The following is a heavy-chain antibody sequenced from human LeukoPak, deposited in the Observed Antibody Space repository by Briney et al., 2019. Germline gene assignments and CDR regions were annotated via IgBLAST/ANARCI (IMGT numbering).Heavy chain of an antibody. J-gene: IGHJ5*02. Sequence: GTSLRLSCAASGFTFSSYSMNWVRQAPGKGLEWVSSISSSSSYIYYADSVKGRFTISRDNSKNTLFLQMNSLRAEDTAVYYCATDAGHWFDPWGQGTLVTVSS. V-gene: IGHV3-21*01. CDR3: ATDAGHWFDP. CDR2: ISSSSSYI. CDR1: GFTFSSYS.